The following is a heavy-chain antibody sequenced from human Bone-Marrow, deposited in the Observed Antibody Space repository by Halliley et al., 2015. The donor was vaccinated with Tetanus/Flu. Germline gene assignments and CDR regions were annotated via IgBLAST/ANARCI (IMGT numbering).Heavy chain of an antibody. CDR3: ARRGLSFDS. D-gene: IGHD3-10*01. V-gene: IGHV4-59*08. CDR2: VSYSGRP. Sequence: KGLEWIGNVSYSGRPNYSPSLKSRVTILVDTSKNQFSLKVTSVIAADTAVYYCARRGLSFDSWGQGTLVTVSS. J-gene: IGHJ4*02.